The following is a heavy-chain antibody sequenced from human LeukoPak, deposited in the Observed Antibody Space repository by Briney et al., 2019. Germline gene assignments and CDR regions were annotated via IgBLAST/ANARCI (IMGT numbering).Heavy chain of an antibody. J-gene: IGHJ4*02. CDR1: GFTVSSNY. V-gene: IGHV3-53*01. CDR2: IYSGGRT. CDR3: RYYCGSGLDY. D-gene: IGHD3-10*01. Sequence: GGSLRLSCTASGFTVSSNYMSWARQAPGKGLEWVSVIYSGGRTNYADSVKGRFTISRDNSKNTVYLQMNSLRAEDTAVYYCRYYCGSGLDYWGQGIQVTVSS.